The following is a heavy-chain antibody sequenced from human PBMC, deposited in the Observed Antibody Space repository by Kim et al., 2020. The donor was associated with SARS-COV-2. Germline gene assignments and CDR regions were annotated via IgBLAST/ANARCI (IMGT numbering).Heavy chain of an antibody. D-gene: IGHD6-13*01. CDR3: ARIAQYSSRVNDAFDI. J-gene: IGHJ3*02. V-gene: IGHV4-39*01. Sequence: SETLSLTCIVSGDSISSSSYYWGWIRQPPGKGLEWIVSMYYRGNTLYNPSLKSRVTISTDTSKNQFSLNLRSVTAADTALYYCARIAQYSSRVNDAFDIWGKGTMVTVS. CDR2: MYYRGNT. CDR1: GDSISSSSYY.